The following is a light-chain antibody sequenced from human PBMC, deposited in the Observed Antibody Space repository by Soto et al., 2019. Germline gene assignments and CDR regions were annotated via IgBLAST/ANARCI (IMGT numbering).Light chain of an antibody. V-gene: IGLV2-14*01. CDR3: TSYTSSSTDV. CDR2: AVS. Sequence: QSVLTQPASVSGSPGQSITISCTGTSSDVGGYNYVSWYQQHPGKAPKLMISAVSNRPSGVSNRFSGSKSGNTASLTISGLQPEDEADYYCTSYTSSSTDVFGTGTKLTVL. CDR1: SSDVGGYNY. J-gene: IGLJ1*01.